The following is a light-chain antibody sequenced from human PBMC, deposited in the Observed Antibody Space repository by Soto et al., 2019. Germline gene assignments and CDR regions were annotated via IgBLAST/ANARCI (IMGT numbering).Light chain of an antibody. CDR1: SGSIASNY. J-gene: IGLJ2*01. V-gene: IGLV6-57*04. Sequence: NFMLTQPHSVSESPGKTVTISCTRSSGSIASNYVQWYQQRPGSAPTTVIYEDNQRPSGVPDRFSGSIDSSSNSASLTISGLKTEDEADYYCQSYDSSIPMVVFGGGTQLTVL. CDR3: QSYDSSIPMVV. CDR2: EDN.